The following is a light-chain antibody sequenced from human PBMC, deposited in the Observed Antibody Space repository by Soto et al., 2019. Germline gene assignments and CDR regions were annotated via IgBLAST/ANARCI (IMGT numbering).Light chain of an antibody. V-gene: IGLV1-40*01. CDR3: QSYDSSLSGSV. J-gene: IGLJ2*01. CDR2: GNS. CDR1: SSNIGAGYD. Sequence: QSVLTQPPSVSGAPGQRGTISCNGSSSNIGAGYDVHWYQQLPGTAPKLLIYGNSNRPSGVPDRFSGSKSGTSASLAITGLQAEDEADYYCQSYDSSLSGSVFGGGTKLTVL.